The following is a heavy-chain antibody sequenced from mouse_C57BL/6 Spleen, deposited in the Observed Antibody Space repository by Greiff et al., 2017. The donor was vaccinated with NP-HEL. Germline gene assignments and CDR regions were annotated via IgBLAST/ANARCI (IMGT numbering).Heavy chain of an antibody. J-gene: IGHJ1*03. CDR1: GYTFTSYW. Sequence: QVQLQQPGAELVKPGASVKLSCKASGYTFTSYWMHWVKQRPGQGLEWIGMIHPNSGSTNYNEKFKSKATLTVDKSSSTAYMQLSSLTSEDSAVYYCARLITTVVAPRYFDVWGTGTTVTVSS. CDR2: IHPNSGST. CDR3: ARLITTVVAPRYFDV. V-gene: IGHV1-64*01. D-gene: IGHD1-1*01.